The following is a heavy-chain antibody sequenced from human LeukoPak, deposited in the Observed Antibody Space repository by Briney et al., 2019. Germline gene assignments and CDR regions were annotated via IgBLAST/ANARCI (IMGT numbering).Heavy chain of an antibody. J-gene: IGHJ4*02. V-gene: IGHV3-11*06. D-gene: IGHD1-1*01. CDR1: GFTFSASY. CDR2: ISENSGDT. CDR3: ARDPRTVRI. Sequence: GGSLRLSCVASGFTFSASYMTWVRQPPGKGLEWLSYISENSGDTNYADSVKGRFTVSRDNAKNSLYLQMNSLRVEGTAVYYCARDPRTVRIWGQGTLVTVSS.